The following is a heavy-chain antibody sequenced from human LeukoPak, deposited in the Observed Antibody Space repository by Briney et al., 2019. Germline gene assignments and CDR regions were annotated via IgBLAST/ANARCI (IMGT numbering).Heavy chain of an antibody. CDR2: ISGSGGST. J-gene: IGHJ4*01. Sequence: GGTLRLSCAASGFTFRSYAMSWVRQAPGKGLEWVSDISGSGGSTHYADSVKGRFTISRDNSKNSLYLQMTSLRAEDTAVYYCAKDRLRYCTGGNCYSPVDYWGQGTLVTVSS. CDR1: GFTFRSYA. V-gene: IGHV3-23*01. D-gene: IGHD2-15*01. CDR3: AKDRLRYCTGGNCYSPVDY.